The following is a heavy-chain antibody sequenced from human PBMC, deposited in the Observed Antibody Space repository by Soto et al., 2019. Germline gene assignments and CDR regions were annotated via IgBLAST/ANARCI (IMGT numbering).Heavy chain of an antibody. CDR3: ARDSSTTNPV. V-gene: IGHV1-8*01. D-gene: IGHD2-2*01. Sequence: GASVKGSCKTSGYTFTDYDINWVRQATGQGLEWMGWMNPNSGNTGYAQKFQGRVSMTRNTATSTAYMELSSLRSDDTAIYYCARDSSTTNPVWGQGTMVTVSS. J-gene: IGHJ3*01. CDR1: GYTFTDYD. CDR2: MNPNSGNT.